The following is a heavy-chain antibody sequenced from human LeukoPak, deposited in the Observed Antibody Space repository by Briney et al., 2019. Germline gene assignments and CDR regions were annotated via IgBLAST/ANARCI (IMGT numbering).Heavy chain of an antibody. Sequence: GGSLRLSCAASGFTFSRYAMSWVRQAPGKGLEWVSAISGSGGSTYYADSVKGRFTISRDNSKNTLYLQMNSLRAEDTAVYYCAKCQDIVVVPDPYFDYWGQGTLVTVSS. CDR1: GFTFSRYA. D-gene: IGHD2-2*01. CDR2: ISGSGGST. CDR3: AKCQDIVVVPDPYFDY. V-gene: IGHV3-23*01. J-gene: IGHJ4*02.